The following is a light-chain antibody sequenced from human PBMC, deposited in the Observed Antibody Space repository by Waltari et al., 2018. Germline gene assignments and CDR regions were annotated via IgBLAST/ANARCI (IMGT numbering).Light chain of an antibody. CDR1: QSVLYSSNNKNQ. J-gene: IGKJ4*01. CDR2: WAS. Sequence: IVMTQSPDSLAVSLGERPTISCKSSQSVLYSSNNKNQLAWYQQKSGQPPKLLISWASTRESGVPDRFSGSGSGTDFTLTISSLQTEDVAVYFCQQYYSSPVTFGGGTKVEIK. CDR3: QQYYSSPVT. V-gene: IGKV4-1*01.